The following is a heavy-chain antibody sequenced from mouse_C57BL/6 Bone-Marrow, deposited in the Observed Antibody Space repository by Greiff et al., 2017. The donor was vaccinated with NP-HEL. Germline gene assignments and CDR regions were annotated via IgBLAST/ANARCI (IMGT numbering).Heavy chain of an antibody. Sequence: QVQLQQSGPELVKPGASVKISCKASGYAFSSSWMNWVKQRPGKGLEWIGRIYPGDGDTNYNGKFKGKATLTADKSSSTAYMQLSSLTSEDSAVYFCARYSTTVVATGYFDYWGQGTTLTVSS. J-gene: IGHJ2*01. CDR2: IYPGDGDT. V-gene: IGHV1-82*01. CDR3: ARYSTTVVATGYFDY. D-gene: IGHD1-1*01. CDR1: GYAFSSSW.